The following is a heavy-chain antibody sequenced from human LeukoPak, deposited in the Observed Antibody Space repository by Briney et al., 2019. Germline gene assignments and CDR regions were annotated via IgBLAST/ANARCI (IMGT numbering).Heavy chain of an antibody. CDR1: GYTFTSYG. CDR3: AREYCSSTSCYNFVDY. CDR2: ISAYNGNT. D-gene: IGHD2-2*02. V-gene: IGHV1-18*01. Sequence: ASVKVSCKASGYTFTSYGISWVRQAPGQGLEWMGWISAYNGNTNYAQKLQGRVTMTTDTSTCTAYMELRSLRSDDTAVYYCAREYCSSTSCYNFVDYWGQGTLVTVSS. J-gene: IGHJ4*02.